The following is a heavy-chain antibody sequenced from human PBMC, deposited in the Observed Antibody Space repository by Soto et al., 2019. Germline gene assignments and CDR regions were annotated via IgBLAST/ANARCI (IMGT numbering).Heavy chain of an antibody. Sequence: GGSLRLSCAASGFTFSSYGMHWVRQAPGKGLEWVAVISYDGSNKYYADSVKGRFTISRDNSKNTLYLQMNSLRAEDTAVYYCANSGNYDFWSGYGMDVWGQGTTVTVSS. D-gene: IGHD3-3*01. CDR1: GFTFSSYG. CDR3: ANSGNYDFWSGYGMDV. J-gene: IGHJ6*02. V-gene: IGHV3-30*18. CDR2: ISYDGSNK.